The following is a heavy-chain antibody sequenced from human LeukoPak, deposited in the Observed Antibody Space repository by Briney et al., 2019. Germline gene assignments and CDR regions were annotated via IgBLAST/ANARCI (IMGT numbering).Heavy chain of an antibody. CDR3: ARERFTSLYSYGPNWSDP. CDR2: ISAYNGNT. CDR1: GYTFTSYG. V-gene: IGHV1-18*01. J-gene: IGHJ5*02. Sequence: ASVQVSCKTSGYTFTSYGISWVRQAPGQGLEWMGWISAYNGNTNYAQKFQGRVTMTRDTSTSTAYMDLRSLRSDDTAVYYCARERFTSLYSYGPNWSDPWGQGTLVTVSS. D-gene: IGHD5-18*01.